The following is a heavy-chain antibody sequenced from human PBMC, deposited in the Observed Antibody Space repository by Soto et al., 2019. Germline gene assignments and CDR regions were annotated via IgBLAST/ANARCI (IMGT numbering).Heavy chain of an antibody. CDR1: GYTFTSYG. V-gene: IGHV1-18*01. CDR2: ISAYNGNT. CDR3: ARDIPYSSSHLGPRYGMDV. Sequence: ASVKVSCKASGYTFTSYGISWVRQAPGQGLEWMGWISAYNGNTNYAQKLQGRVTMTTDTSTSTAYMELRSLRSDDTAVYYCARDIPYSSSHLGPRYGMDVWGQGTTVTVSS. J-gene: IGHJ6*02. D-gene: IGHD6-6*01.